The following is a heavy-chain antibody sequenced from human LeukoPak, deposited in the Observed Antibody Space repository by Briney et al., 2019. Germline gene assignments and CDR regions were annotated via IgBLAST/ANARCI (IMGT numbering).Heavy chain of an antibody. J-gene: IGHJ4*02. CDR2: ISYDGSNK. Sequence: GGSLRLSCAASGFTFSSYAMHWVRQAPGKGLEWVAVISYDGSNKYYADSVKGRITISRDNSKNTLYLQMNSLRAEDTAIYYCARSLPYGTTWYGRSDFWGQGTLVTVSS. D-gene: IGHD6-13*01. CDR1: GFTFSSYA. V-gene: IGHV3-30-3*01. CDR3: ARSLPYGTTWYGRSDF.